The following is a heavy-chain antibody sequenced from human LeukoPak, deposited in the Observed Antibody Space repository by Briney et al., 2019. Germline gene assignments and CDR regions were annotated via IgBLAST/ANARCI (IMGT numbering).Heavy chain of an antibody. CDR2: ISGDGGNT. CDR3: AREIGQLGGAFDI. J-gene: IGHJ3*02. Sequence: PGGSLRLSCAASGFTFSNYAMSWVRQAPGKGLEWVSAISGDGGNTYYAGSVKDRFTISRDNPKNTLNLQMNSLRAEDTAVYYCAREIGQLGGAFDIWGQGTMVTVSS. D-gene: IGHD7-27*01. V-gene: IGHV3-23*01. CDR1: GFTFSNYA.